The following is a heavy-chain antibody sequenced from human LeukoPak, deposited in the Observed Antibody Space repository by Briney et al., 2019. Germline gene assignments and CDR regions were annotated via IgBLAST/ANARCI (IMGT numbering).Heavy chain of an antibody. CDR1: GGSFSGYY. J-gene: IGHJ5*02. CDR3: ARRGAYSSSSP. Sequence: PSETLSLTCAVYGGSFSGYYWSWIRQPPGKGLEWIGEINHSGSTNYNPSLKSRVTISVDTSKNQFSLKLSSVTAADTAVYYCARRGAYSSSSPWGQGTLVTVSS. V-gene: IGHV4-34*01. D-gene: IGHD6-6*01. CDR2: INHSGST.